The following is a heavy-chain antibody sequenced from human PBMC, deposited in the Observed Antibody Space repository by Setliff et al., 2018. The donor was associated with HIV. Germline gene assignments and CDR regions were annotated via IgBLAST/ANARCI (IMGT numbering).Heavy chain of an antibody. CDR1: GGSISSYY. CDR3: ARGLSFYDPGGFDY. Sequence: SETLSLTCTVSGGSISSYYWSWIRQPPGKGLEWIGYIYTSGSTNYNPSLKSRVTISVDTSKNQFSLKLSSVTAADTAVYYCARGLSFYDPGGFDYWGQGALVTVSS. V-gene: IGHV4-4*09. J-gene: IGHJ4*02. CDR2: IYTSGST. D-gene: IGHD3-22*01.